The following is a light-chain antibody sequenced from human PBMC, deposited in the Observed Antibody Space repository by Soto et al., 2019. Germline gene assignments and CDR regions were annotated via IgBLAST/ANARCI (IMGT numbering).Light chain of an antibody. CDR2: VGTGGIVG. Sequence: QSVLTRAPSASASLGASVTLTCTLSSGYSNYKVDWYQQRPGKGPRFVMRVGTGGIVGSKGDGIPDRFSVLGSGLNRYLTIKNIQEEDESDYHCGADHGSGSNFVVFGGGTQLTVL. CDR3: GADHGSGSNFVV. V-gene: IGLV9-49*01. J-gene: IGLJ2*01. CDR1: SGYSNYK.